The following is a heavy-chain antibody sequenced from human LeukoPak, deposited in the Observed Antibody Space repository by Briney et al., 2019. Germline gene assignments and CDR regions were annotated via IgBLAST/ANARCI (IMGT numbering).Heavy chain of an antibody. CDR2: IYYSGST. J-gene: IGHJ5*02. D-gene: IGHD3-3*01. V-gene: IGHV4-30-4*01. CDR1: VGSISSGDYY. Sequence: SETLSLTCTVSVGSISSGDYYWSWIRQPPGKGLEWIGYIYYSGSTYYNPSLKSRVTISVDTSKNQFSLKLSSVTAADTAVYYCARGRSDFWSGYFNWFDPWGQGTLVTVSS. CDR3: ARGRSDFWSGYFNWFDP.